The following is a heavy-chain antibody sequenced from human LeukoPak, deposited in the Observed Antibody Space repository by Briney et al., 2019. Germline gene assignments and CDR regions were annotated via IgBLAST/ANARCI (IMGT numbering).Heavy chain of an antibody. Sequence: SETLSLTCTVSGGSISSSSYYWGWIRQPPGKGLEWIGSLYYSGSTSYNPSLKSRVTISVDTSKDQFSLKLSSVTAADTAMYYCARGASYTSTSYFFDYWGQGILVTVSS. CDR3: ARGASYTSTSYFFDY. V-gene: IGHV4-39*01. CDR1: GGSISSSSYY. CDR2: LYYSGST. J-gene: IGHJ4*02. D-gene: IGHD6-13*01.